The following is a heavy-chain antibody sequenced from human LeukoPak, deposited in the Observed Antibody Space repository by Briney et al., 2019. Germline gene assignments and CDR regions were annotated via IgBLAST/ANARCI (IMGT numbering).Heavy chain of an antibody. D-gene: IGHD1-26*01. CDR2: IFYSGSS. J-gene: IGHJ4*02. Sequence: SETLSLTCSVSGGSISSSRYYWGWIRQPPGKGLEWIGSIFYSGSSYYNPSLKSRVTISVDTSKNHFSLKLTSVTAADTAVYYCARDSGSYSFDCWGQGTLVTVSS. CDR3: ARDSGSYSFDC. CDR1: GGSISSSRYY. V-gene: IGHV4-39*02.